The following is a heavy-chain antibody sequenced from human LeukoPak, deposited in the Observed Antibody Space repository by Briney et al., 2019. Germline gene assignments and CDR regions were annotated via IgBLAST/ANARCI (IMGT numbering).Heavy chain of an antibody. CDR2: ISAYNGNT. J-gene: IGHJ5*02. D-gene: IGHD6-19*01. CDR1: GYTFTSYG. Sequence: ASVKVSCKASGYTFTSYGISWERQAPGQGLEWMGWISAYNGNTNYAQKLQGRVTMTTDTSTSTAYMELRSLRSDDTAVYYCARDGTYSSGWSDWFDPWGQGALVTVSS. CDR3: ARDGTYSSGWSDWFDP. V-gene: IGHV1-18*01.